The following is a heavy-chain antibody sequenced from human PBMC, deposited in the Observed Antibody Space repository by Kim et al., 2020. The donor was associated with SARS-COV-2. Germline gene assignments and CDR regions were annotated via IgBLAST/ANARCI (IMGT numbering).Heavy chain of an antibody. Sequence: SVKVSCKASGGTFSSYAISWVRQAPGQGLEWMGGIIPIFGTANYAQKFQGRVTITADESTSTAYMELSSLRSEDTAVYYCARGVAGIAALFFDYWGQGTLVTVSS. D-gene: IGHD6-6*01. V-gene: IGHV1-69*13. CDR1: GGTFSSYA. CDR3: ARGVAGIAALFFDY. J-gene: IGHJ4*02. CDR2: IIPIFGTA.